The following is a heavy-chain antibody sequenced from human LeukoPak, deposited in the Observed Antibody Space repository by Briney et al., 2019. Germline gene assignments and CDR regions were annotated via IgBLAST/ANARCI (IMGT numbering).Heavy chain of an antibody. CDR1: GHTFTSYA. Sequence: ASVKVSCKASGHTFTSYAMHWVRQAPGQRLEWMGWINAGNGNTKYSQKFQGRVTITRDTSASTAYMELSSLRSEDTAVYYCARPMTTVTSSWMYYWGQGTLVTVSS. CDR3: ARPMTTVTSSWMYY. D-gene: IGHD4-17*01. CDR2: INAGNGNT. J-gene: IGHJ4*02. V-gene: IGHV1-3*01.